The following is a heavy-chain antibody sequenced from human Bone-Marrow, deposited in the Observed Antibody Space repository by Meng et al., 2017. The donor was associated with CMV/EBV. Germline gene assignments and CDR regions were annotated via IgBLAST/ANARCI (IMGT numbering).Heavy chain of an antibody. CDR3: TTEVSSGFDY. D-gene: IGHD6-19*01. CDR2: IKSKTDGGTT. Sequence: CAASAFPFRNACMSWVRQAPGKGLEWVGHIKSKTDGGTTELTAPVRGRFTISRDDSKNTLYLQMNGLKTEDTAVYYCTTEVSSGFDYWGQGALVTVSS. V-gene: IGHV3-15*01. CDR1: AFPFRNAC. J-gene: IGHJ4*02.